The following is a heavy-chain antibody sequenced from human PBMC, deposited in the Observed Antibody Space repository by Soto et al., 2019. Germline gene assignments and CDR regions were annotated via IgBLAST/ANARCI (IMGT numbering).Heavy chain of an antibody. CDR1: GFTFSSHV. J-gene: IGHJ4*02. D-gene: IGHD4-17*01. V-gene: IGHV3-48*01. CDR3: LNGDYY. CDR2: INSGSTSK. Sequence: EEHLVESGGGLVQPGGSLRLSCAASGFTFSSHVMYWVRQAPGKGLEWVSSINSGSTSKYYADSVKGRFTISRDNGKNSLYLQMSSLRADDTAVYYCLNGDYYVGQGTLVTVSS.